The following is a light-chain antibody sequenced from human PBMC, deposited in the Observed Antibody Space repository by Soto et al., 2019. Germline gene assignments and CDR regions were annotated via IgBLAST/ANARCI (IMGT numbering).Light chain of an antibody. Sequence: EVVLTQSPGSLSLSPGERATLSCRASQSVISSYLAWYQQKPGQAPRLLIYGASSRATGIPDRFSGSGSATDFTLTISRLEPEDCAVYYCQQFGGSLTWTFGQGTKVDIK. CDR3: QQFGGSLTWT. CDR2: GAS. J-gene: IGKJ1*01. V-gene: IGKV3-20*01. CDR1: QSVISSY.